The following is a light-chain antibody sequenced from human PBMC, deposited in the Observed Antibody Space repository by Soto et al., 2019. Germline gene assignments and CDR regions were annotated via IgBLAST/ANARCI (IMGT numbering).Light chain of an antibody. Sequence: STLSASVGDTVTITCRASQSISWLAWYQQKPGKAPKLLIHDVSGLETGVPSRFSGSGSGTEFTLTISSLQPDDFATYYCQQFNTYFRTFGQGTKVDIK. V-gene: IGKV1-5*01. CDR3: QQFNTYFRT. CDR2: DVS. CDR1: QSISW. J-gene: IGKJ1*01.